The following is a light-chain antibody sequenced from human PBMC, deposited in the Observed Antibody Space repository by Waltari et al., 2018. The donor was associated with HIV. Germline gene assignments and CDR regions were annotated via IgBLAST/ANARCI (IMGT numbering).Light chain of an antibody. Sequence: QSALTQPPSASGSPGQSVTISCTGTRNAVGGYDHVSWYQQFPGQAPKLIIYQVTKRPSGVPDRFFGSKSGSTASLTVSGLQAEDEAYYYCTSYAGSTFTIFGGGTKLTVL. CDR1: RNAVGGYDH. J-gene: IGLJ2*01. V-gene: IGLV2-8*01. CDR2: QVT. CDR3: TSYAGSTFTI.